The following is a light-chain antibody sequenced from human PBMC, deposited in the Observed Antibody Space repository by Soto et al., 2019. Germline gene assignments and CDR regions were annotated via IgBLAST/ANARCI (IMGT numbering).Light chain of an antibody. CDR1: SSDVGSYNF. J-gene: IGLJ3*02. CDR3: CSFAGPTSWV. V-gene: IGLV2-23*02. Sequence: QSALTQPASVSGSPGQSITISCTGTSSDVGSYNFVSWYQQHPGKAPKLIIYEVTKRHSGVSHRFSGSKSGNTASLTISGLKAEDEDDYYCCSFAGPTSWVFGGGTKLTVL. CDR2: EVT.